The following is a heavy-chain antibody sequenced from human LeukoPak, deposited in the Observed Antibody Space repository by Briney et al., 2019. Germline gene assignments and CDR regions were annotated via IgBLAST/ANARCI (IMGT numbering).Heavy chain of an antibody. V-gene: IGHV3-74*01. Sequence: GGSLRLSCAASGFTFSTYWVRWVRQAPGKGLVWVSRINSDGAVANYADSVKGRFTISRDNSKNTLYLQMNSLRAEDTAVYYCAKKIAAAGRCFDYWGQGTLVTVSS. CDR2: INSDGAVA. CDR3: AKKIAAAGRCFDY. CDR1: GFTFSTYW. J-gene: IGHJ4*02. D-gene: IGHD6-13*01.